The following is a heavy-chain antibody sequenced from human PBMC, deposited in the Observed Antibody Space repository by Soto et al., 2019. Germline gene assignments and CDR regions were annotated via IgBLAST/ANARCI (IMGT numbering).Heavy chain of an antibody. Sequence: SETLSLTCTVSGGSVSSGSYYWSWIRQPPGKGLEWIGYIYYSASTNYNPSLKSRVTISVDTSKNQFSLKLSSVPAADTAVYYCARLTEKLFDPWGQGXLVTVYS. CDR2: IYYSAST. CDR3: ARLTEKLFDP. CDR1: GGSVSSGSYY. V-gene: IGHV4-61*01. J-gene: IGHJ5*02.